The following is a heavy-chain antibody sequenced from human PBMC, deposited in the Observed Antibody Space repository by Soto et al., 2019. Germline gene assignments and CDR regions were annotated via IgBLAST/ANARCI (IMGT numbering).Heavy chain of an antibody. Sequence: GXSVKVSWKAPRETFTSYYINWVRQAPGQGLEWMGVINPHGGSTAYAQKFKGRVTLTRDTSASTVYMEVSSLTSEDTAMYYCARSSGGNFGIIIEGTNWFAPWGQGTLVTVSS. CDR1: RETFTSYY. J-gene: IGHJ5*02. D-gene: IGHD1-26*01. CDR3: ARSSGGNFGIIIEGTNWFAP. CDR2: INPHGGST. V-gene: IGHV1-46*01.